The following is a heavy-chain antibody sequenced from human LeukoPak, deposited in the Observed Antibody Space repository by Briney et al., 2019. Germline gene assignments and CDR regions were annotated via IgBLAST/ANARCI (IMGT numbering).Heavy chain of an antibody. D-gene: IGHD1-26*01. CDR1: GFTFYNYA. CDR2: ISGTGATT. J-gene: IGHJ6*03. CDR3: ASSSGSYYGAYYYYYMDV. V-gene: IGHV3-23*01. Sequence: GGSLRLSCAGSGFTFYNYAMSWVRQAPGKGLEWVSAISGTGATTYYADSVKGRFAISRDNSKNTLYLQMSSLRAEDTAVYYCASSSGSYYGAYYYYYMDVWGKGTTVTVSS.